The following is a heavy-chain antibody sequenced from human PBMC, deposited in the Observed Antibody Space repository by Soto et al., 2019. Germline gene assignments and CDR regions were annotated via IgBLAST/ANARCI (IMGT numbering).Heavy chain of an antibody. CDR3: ARHIIAAAGIGAFDI. D-gene: IGHD6-13*01. J-gene: IGHJ3*02. CDR1: GYSFTTYW. CDR2: IDPSDSYT. V-gene: IGHV5-10-1*01. Sequence: GESLKISCKGSGYSFTTYWISWVRQMPGKGLEWMGRIDPSDSYTNYSPSFQGHVTISADKSISTAYLQWSSLKASDTATYYCARHIIAAAGIGAFDIWGQGTMVTVSS.